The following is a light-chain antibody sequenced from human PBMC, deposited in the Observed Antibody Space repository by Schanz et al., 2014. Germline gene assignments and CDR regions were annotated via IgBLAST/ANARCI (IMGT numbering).Light chain of an antibody. CDR1: SSDIGGYNY. V-gene: IGLV2-8*01. J-gene: IGLJ3*02. Sequence: QSALTQPPSASGSPGQSVTISCTGTSSDIGGYNYVSWYQQHPGKAPKLMIYEVTNRPSGVPDRFSGSKSGNTASLTISGLQAEDEANYYCCSYAGSPWLFGGGTKLTVL. CDR3: CSYAGSPWL. CDR2: EVT.